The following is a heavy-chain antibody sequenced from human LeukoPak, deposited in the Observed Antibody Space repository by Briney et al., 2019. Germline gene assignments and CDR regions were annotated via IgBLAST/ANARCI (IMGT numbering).Heavy chain of an antibody. Sequence: ASVKVSCKASGGTFSSYAISWVRQAPGQGLEWMGGIIPIFGTANYAQKFQGRVTITADESTSTAYMELSSLRSDDTAVYYCAREKGIASYYYYGMDVWGQGTTVTVSS. J-gene: IGHJ6*02. V-gene: IGHV1-69*13. CDR1: GGTFSSYA. CDR2: IIPIFGTA. CDR3: AREKGIASYYYYGMDV.